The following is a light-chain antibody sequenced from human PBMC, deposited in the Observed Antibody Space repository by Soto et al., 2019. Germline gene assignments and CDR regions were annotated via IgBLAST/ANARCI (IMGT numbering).Light chain of an antibody. CDR1: NIGSKS. V-gene: IGLV3-21*02. CDR2: DDS. Sequence: SYELTQPPSVSVAPGQTARITCGGNNIGSKSEHWYQQKPGQAPVLVVYDDSDRPSGIPERFSGSNSGNTATLTISRVEAGDEADYYCQVWDSSSDRVFGGGTKLTVL. CDR3: QVWDSSSDRV. J-gene: IGLJ2*01.